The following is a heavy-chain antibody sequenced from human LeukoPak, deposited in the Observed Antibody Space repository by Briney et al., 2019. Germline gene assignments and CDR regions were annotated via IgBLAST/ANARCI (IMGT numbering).Heavy chain of an antibody. D-gene: IGHD3-3*01. J-gene: IGHJ6*02. Sequence: ASVKVSCKASGYTFTSYDINWVRQATGQGLEWMGWMNPNSGNTGYARKFQGRVTMTRNTSISTAYMELSSLRSEDTAVYYCARAYPPYYYDFWSGYYPYYYYGMDVWGQGTTVTVSS. V-gene: IGHV1-8*01. CDR3: ARAYPPYYYDFWSGYYPYYYYGMDV. CDR1: GYTFTSYD. CDR2: MNPNSGNT.